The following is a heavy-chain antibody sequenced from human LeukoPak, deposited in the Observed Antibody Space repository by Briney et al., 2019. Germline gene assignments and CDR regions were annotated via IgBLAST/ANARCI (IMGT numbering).Heavy chain of an antibody. J-gene: IGHJ4*02. CDR3: ARGPNSNWSGLDF. CDR2: ISPTGSTT. CDR1: GFSFSGHW. V-gene: IGHV3-74*01. D-gene: IGHD6-6*01. Sequence: PGGSLRLSCTASGFSFSGHWMHWARQLPGKGLVWVSRISPTGSTTSYADSVKGRFTVSRDNAKNTLYLQVNNLRAEATAVYYCARGPNSNWSGLDFWGQGTLLTVSS.